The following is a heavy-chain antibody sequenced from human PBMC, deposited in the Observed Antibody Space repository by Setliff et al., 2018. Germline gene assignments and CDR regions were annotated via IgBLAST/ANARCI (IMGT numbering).Heavy chain of an antibody. D-gene: IGHD3-9*01. CDR2: INPNNGET. V-gene: IGHV1-2*02. CDR3: ARDFIWGGLTGPDY. Sequence: ASVKVSCKASGYTFIGHYMHWVRQAPGEGLEWMGWINPNNGETKFAQKFQGRVTLARDTSLKTHYMELSNLTSDDTAIYHCARDFIWGGLTGPDYWGQGTLVTVSS. CDR1: GYTFIGHY. J-gene: IGHJ4*02.